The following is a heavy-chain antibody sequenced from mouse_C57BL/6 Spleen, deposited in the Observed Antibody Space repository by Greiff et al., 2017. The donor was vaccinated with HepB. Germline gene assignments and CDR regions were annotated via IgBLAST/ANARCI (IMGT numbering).Heavy chain of an antibody. CDR2: IYPGSGST. CDR3: AGPLYYDYDGFAY. J-gene: IGHJ3*01. CDR1: GYTFTSYW. D-gene: IGHD2-4*01. Sequence: VRLQQSGAELVKPGASVKMSCKASGYTFTSYWITWVKQRPGQGLEWIGDIYPGSGSTNYNEKFKSKATLTVDTSSSTAYMQLSSLTSEDSAVYYCAGPLYYDYDGFAYWGQGTLVTVSA. V-gene: IGHV1-55*01.